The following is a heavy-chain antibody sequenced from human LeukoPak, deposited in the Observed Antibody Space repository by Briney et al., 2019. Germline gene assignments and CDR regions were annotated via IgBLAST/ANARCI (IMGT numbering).Heavy chain of an antibody. CDR2: ISGDGGSA. CDR3: ASPLLQYDSSGSTMLFDY. D-gene: IGHD3-22*01. V-gene: IGHV3-23*01. CDR1: GFTFSSYA. Sequence: GGSLRLSCAASGFTFSSYAMRWVRQVPGKGLEWVSAISGDGGSAYYADSVKGRFTISRDNSKNTLYLQMNSLRAEDTAVYYCASPLLQYDSSGSTMLFDYWGQGTLVTVSS. J-gene: IGHJ4*02.